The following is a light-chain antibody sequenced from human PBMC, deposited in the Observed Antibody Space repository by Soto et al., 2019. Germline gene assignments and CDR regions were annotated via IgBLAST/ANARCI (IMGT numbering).Light chain of an antibody. J-gene: IGKJ4*02. V-gene: IGKV1-27*01. CDR1: LPISNC. CDR2: AAS. CDR3: HKYNGAHLS. Sequence: DLQMTQSPSSLSASVGARVTITCRASLPISNCLALYQQQPGQIPNLLIYAASTLQAGVPSRCSGSGAGTDFTSTISSLEPEDVAADYCHKYNGAHLSFGGGTKVEIK.